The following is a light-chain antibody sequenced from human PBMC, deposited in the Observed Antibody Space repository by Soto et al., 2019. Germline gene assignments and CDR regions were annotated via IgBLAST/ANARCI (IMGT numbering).Light chain of an antibody. Sequence: DIQSTQSQSSLSAAVGVRVTITCRASQTVGTFLNWYQQRPGGAPKLLIYAASNIPPAVPSRFSGSGSGTDVTLTINSLQPEDFGTYYCQQSYSIRSWTFGQGTKVHIK. CDR3: QQSYSIRSWT. V-gene: IGKV1-39*01. CDR1: QTVGTF. J-gene: IGKJ1*01. CDR2: AAS.